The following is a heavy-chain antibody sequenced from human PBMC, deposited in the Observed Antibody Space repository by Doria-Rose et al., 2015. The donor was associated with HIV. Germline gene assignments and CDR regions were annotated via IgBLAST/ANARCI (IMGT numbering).Heavy chain of an antibody. J-gene: IGHJ4*02. Sequence: VQLVQSGGGLVRPGGSLRLSCATSGFTFSSHRINWVRQAPGTRLEWVSSISSTSAYINYADSVRGRFTISRDNARNSLYLQMDSLRAEDTAIYYCATGVTLDYWGQGTLVTVSS. CDR1: GFTFSSHR. V-gene: IGHV3-21*01. D-gene: IGHD2-8*01. CDR3: ATGVTLDY. CDR2: ISSTSAYI.